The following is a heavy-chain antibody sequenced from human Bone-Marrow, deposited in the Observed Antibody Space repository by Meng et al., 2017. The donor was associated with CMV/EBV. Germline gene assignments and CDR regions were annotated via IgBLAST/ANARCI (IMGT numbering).Heavy chain of an antibody. V-gene: IGHV3-9*01. J-gene: IGHJ4*02. CDR1: GFTFDDYA. CDR3: AREQDSNGGFDY. CDR2: ISWNSGSI. D-gene: IGHD4-11*01. Sequence: GGSLRLSCAASGFTFDDYAMHWVRQAPGKGLEWVSGISWNSGSIGYADSVKGRFTISRDNAKNSLYLQMNSLRAEDTAVYYCAREQDSNGGFDYWGQGTLVTVSS.